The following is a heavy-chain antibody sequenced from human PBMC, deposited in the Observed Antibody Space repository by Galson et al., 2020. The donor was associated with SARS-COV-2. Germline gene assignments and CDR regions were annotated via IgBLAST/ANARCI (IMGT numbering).Heavy chain of an antibody. CDR3: AKSFGTMDYYIDY. J-gene: IGHJ4*02. CDR1: GFIFSNYG. V-gene: IGHV3-30*18. Sequence: GESLKISCAASGFIFSNYGMHWVRQAPGKGLEWVAGVSSDGDIKYRDGSNKNYADSVKGRFTISRDNSQNTLFLQMNNLRAEDTAVYYCAKSFGTMDYYIDYWGQGTLVTVSS. CDR2: VSSDGDIKYRDGSNK. D-gene: IGHD1-26*01.